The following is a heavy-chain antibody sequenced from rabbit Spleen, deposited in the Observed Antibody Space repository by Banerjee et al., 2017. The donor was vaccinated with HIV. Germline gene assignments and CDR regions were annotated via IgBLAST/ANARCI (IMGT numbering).Heavy chain of an antibody. CDR3: VRGASSSGYYSL. D-gene: IGHD1-1*01. J-gene: IGHJ6*01. Sequence: QEQLVESRGGLVTPGGSLKLSCKASGFTISSNDYMCWVRLAPGKGLEWIGCIYVGSGSTHYASWAKGRFTMHKTSSTTVTLQLTSLTAADTATYFCVRGASSSGYYSLWGPGTLVTVS. CDR1: GFTISSNDY. CDR2: IYVGSGST. V-gene: IGHV1S45*01.